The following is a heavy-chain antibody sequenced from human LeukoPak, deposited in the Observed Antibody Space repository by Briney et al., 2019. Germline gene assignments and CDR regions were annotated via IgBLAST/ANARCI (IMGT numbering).Heavy chain of an antibody. Sequence: GGSLTLSCAAPGFTSSRMNWDCRAPGQRLGRGSAISSSSSYIYNAYSVQGRLTISRDNAKNSLYLQMNSLRAEDTAVYYCARDFPQPSSGWFENPGAAFDIWGQGTMVNVSS. D-gene: IGHD6-19*01. V-gene: IGHV3-21*01. CDR2: ISSSSSYI. J-gene: IGHJ3*02. CDR3: ARDFPQPSSGWFENPGAAFDI. CDR1: GFTSSR.